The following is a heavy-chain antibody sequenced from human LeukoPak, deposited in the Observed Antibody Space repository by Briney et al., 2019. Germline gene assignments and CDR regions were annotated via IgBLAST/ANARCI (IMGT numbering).Heavy chain of an antibody. V-gene: IGHV3-74*01. Sequence: GGSLRLSCAATGFTFSSYWMHWVRQAPGKGPVWLARINSDGYSISYADSVKGRFTISRDNAKKTLYLQMNTLRAEDTAVYYCARGPAVAGIDYWGQGTLVTVSS. CDR3: ARGPAVAGIDY. CDR1: GFTFSSYW. CDR2: INSDGYSI. D-gene: IGHD6-19*01. J-gene: IGHJ4*02.